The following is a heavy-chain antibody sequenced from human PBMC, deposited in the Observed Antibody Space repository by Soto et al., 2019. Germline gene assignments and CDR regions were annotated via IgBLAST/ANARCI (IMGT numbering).Heavy chain of an antibody. CDR1: GYSFTNYW. CDR2: IYPGDSDT. J-gene: IGHJ6*02. D-gene: IGHD5-12*01. V-gene: IGHV5-51*01. CDR3: ARDRGYSGYDSPRYYYGMDV. Sequence: GESLKISCKCSGYSFTNYWIGWVRQMPGKGLKWMGIIYPGDSDTTYSPPFEGQVTISADKSISTAHLQMNSLRAEDTAVYYCARDRGYSGYDSPRYYYGMDVWGQGTTVTVSS.